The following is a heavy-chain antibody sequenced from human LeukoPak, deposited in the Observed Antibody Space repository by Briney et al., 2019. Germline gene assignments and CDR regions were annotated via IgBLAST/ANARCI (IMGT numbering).Heavy chain of an antibody. J-gene: IGHJ4*02. CDR1: GYSFTTYW. CDR2: IYPGDSDT. D-gene: IGHD1-26*01. V-gene: IGHV5-51*03. Sequence: PGQSLKISCEGSGYSFTTYWIGWVRQMPGKGLEWTGIIYPGDSDTRYSPSFQGQVTISADKSISTAYLQWSSLKASDTAMYYCARSASGSSSPDGHFDYWGQGTLVTVSS. CDR3: ARSASGSSSPDGHFDY.